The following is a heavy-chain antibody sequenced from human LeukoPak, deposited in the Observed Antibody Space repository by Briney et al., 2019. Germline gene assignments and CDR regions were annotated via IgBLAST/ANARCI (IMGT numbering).Heavy chain of an antibody. CDR2: ISSSGSTI. V-gene: IGHV3-48*03. CDR1: GFTFSSYE. D-gene: IGHD3-22*01. Sequence: PGGSLRLSCAASGFTFSSYEMNWVRQAPGKGLEWVSYISSSGSTIYYADSVKGRFTISRDNAKNSLYLQMNSLRAEDTAVYYCARNSSGYHDAFDIWGQGTMVTVSS. J-gene: IGHJ3*02. CDR3: ARNSSGYHDAFDI.